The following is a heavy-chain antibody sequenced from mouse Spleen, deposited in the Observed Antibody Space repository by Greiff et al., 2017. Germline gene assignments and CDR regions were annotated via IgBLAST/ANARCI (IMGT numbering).Heavy chain of an antibody. V-gene: IGHV2-6-1*01. CDR1: GFSLTSYG. Sequence: QVQLKQSGPGLVAPSQSLSITCTISGFSLTSYGVHWVRQPPGKGLEWLVVIWSDGSTTYNSALKSRLSISKDNSKSQVFLKVNSLQADDTAMYYCARAYYSYYSYEYYAMDYWGQGTSVTVSS. J-gene: IGHJ4*01. CDR3: ARAYYSYYSYEYYAMDY. D-gene: IGHD2-12*01. CDR2: IWSDGST.